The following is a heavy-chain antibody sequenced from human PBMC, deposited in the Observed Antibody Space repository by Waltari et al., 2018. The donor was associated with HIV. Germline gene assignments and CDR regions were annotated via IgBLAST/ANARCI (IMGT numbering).Heavy chain of an antibody. D-gene: IGHD3-22*01. CDR3: VGDYYTAGYYSANCFDP. Sequence: EAQLVESGGGLLQPGGSLGLSSAASGFIFRSYWMHRVRQAPGRGLGGFSGINNDGPKTNHADSVKRRFTIPRDKAKISLYLQMNRLRAEGTAVYFCVGDYYTAGYYSANCFDPGGQGTGVTGSS. CDR1: GFIFRSYW. J-gene: IGHJ5*02. CDR2: INNDGPKT. V-gene: IGHV3-74*01.